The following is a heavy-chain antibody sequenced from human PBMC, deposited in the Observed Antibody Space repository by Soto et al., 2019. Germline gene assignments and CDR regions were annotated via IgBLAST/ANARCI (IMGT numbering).Heavy chain of an antibody. CDR3: ASSYSSSRQYYYYYGMDV. Sequence: SVKVSCKASGGTFSSYAISWVRQAPGQGLEWMGGIIPIFGTANYAQKFQGRVTITADETTSTAYMELSSLRSEDTAVYYCASSYSSSRQYYYYYGMDVWGQGTTVTVSS. V-gene: IGHV1-69*13. J-gene: IGHJ6*02. CDR1: GGTFSSYA. D-gene: IGHD6-6*01. CDR2: IIPIFGTA.